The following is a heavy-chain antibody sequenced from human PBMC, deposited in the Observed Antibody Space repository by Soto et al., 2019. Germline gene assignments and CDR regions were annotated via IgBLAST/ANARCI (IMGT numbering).Heavy chain of an antibody. CDR1: GFAFRSYW. D-gene: IGHD3-16*01. CDR2: INNDETTT. J-gene: IGHJ5*02. V-gene: IGHV3-74*01. CDR3: AIGVVGGVIVH. Sequence: EVQLVESGGGLVQPGGSLRLSCAASGFAFRSYWMHWVRQVPGKGLVWVSRINNDETTTNYADSVKGRFTIARDNAENTLYLQMNSLRVEDTAVYYCAIGVVGGVIVHCGQGTLVTVSS.